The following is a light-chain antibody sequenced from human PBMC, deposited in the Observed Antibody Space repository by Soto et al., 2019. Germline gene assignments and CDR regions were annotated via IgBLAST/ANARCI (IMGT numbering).Light chain of an antibody. CDR2: KAS. CDR3: QQYNSSPCT. Sequence: DIQMTQSPSTLSASVGDRVTITCRASQSISSWLAGYQQKPGKAPNLLIYKASYLESGVPSTFSGSGSGTECTRTISIPQPDDFATYYCQQYNSSPCTFGQGTKLEIK. J-gene: IGKJ2*02. V-gene: IGKV1-5*03. CDR1: QSISSW.